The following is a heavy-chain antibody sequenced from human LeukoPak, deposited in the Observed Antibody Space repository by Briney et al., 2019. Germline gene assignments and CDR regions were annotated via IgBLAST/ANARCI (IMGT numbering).Heavy chain of an antibody. J-gene: IGHJ5*02. CDR2: IYYSGST. Sequence: KASETLSLTCTVSGGSISSYYWSWIRQPPGKGLEWIGYIYYSGSTNYNPSLKSRVTISVDTSKNQFSLKLSSVTAADTAVYYCARGYSGYDYGNFDPRGQGTLVTVSS. V-gene: IGHV4-59*08. D-gene: IGHD5-12*01. CDR3: ARGYSGYDYGNFDP. CDR1: GGSISSYY.